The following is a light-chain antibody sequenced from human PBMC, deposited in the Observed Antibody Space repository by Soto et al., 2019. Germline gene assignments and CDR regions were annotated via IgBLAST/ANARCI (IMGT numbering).Light chain of an antibody. J-gene: IGKJ1*01. CDR3: QQYNSYSHT. CDR2: DAS. V-gene: IGKV1-5*01. CDR1: QSIGSW. Sequence: DIQMTQSPSTLSASVGDRVTITCRASQSIGSWLAWYQQKPGKAPKLLIYDASSLESGVPSRFSGSGSGTEFTLTISSLQPDDFATYYCQQYNSYSHTFGQGTKVEIK.